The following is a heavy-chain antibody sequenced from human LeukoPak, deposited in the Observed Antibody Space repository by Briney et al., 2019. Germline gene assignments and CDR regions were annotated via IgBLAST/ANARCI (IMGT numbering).Heavy chain of an antibody. CDR3: ARGRGLWFGELLYDDAFDI. V-gene: IGHV3-30*03. J-gene: IGHJ3*02. CDR2: ISYDGSNK. D-gene: IGHD3-10*01. Sequence: PGGSLRLSCAASGFTFSSYTMNWVRQAPGKGLEWVAVISYDGSNKYYADSVKGRFTISRDNSKNTLYLQMGSLRAEDMAVYYCARGRGLWFGELLYDDAFDIWGQGTMVTVSS. CDR1: GFTFSSYT.